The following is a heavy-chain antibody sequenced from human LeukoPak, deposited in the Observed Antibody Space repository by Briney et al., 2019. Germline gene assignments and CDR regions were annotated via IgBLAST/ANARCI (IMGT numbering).Heavy chain of an antibody. D-gene: IGHD5-24*01. CDR1: GFTFSSYG. J-gene: IGHJ4*02. Sequence: PGGSLRLSCAASGFTFSSYGMHWVRQAPGKGLEWVAVISYDGSNKYYADSVKGRFTISRDNSKNTLYLQMNSLRAEDTAVYYCAKLMTTKLFDYWGQGTLVTVSS. CDR2: ISYDGSNK. CDR3: AKLMTTKLFDY. V-gene: IGHV3-30*18.